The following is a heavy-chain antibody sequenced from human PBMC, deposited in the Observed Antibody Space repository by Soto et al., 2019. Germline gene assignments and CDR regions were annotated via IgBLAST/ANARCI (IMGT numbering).Heavy chain of an antibody. CDR1: GFTFSSYA. Sequence: PGGSLRLSCAASGFTFSSYAMSWVRQAPGKGLEWVSAISGSGGSTYYADSVKGRFTISRDNSNNTLYLQMNSLRAEDTAVYYCAKMLRRSSSWYDAFDIWGQGTMVTVSS. V-gene: IGHV3-23*01. CDR3: AKMLRRSSSWYDAFDI. CDR2: ISGSGGST. D-gene: IGHD6-13*01. J-gene: IGHJ3*02.